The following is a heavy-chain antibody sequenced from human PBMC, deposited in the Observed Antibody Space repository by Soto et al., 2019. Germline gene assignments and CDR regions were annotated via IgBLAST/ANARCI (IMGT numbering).Heavy chain of an antibody. V-gene: IGHV4-31*03. CDR3: AKGGIAAAAPPDY. CDR2: IYYSGST. J-gene: IGHJ4*02. Sequence: QVQLQESGPGLVKPSQTLSLTCTVSGGSISSGGYYWSLIRQHPGKGLEWIGYIYYSGSTYYNPSLKSRVTISVDTSQNQFSLKLSSVTAADTAVYYCAKGGIAAAAPPDYWGQGTLVTVSS. D-gene: IGHD6-13*01. CDR1: GGSISSGGYY.